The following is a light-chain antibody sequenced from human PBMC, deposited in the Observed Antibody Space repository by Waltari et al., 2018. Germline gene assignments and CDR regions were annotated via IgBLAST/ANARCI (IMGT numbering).Light chain of an antibody. Sequence: SYVLTQPPSVSVAPGKTARITCGGNKIGSKSVHWYQQKPGQAPVLGIYDDSDRPSGIPERISGSNSGNTATLTISRVEAGDEADYYCQVWDSSSDHPVFGGGTKLTVL. J-gene: IGLJ2*01. CDR3: QVWDSSSDHPV. V-gene: IGLV3-21*04. CDR1: KIGSKS. CDR2: DDS.